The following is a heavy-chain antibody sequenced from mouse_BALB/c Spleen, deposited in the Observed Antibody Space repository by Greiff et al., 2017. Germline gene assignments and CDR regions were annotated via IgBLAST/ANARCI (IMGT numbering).Heavy chain of an antibody. V-gene: IGHV1-18*01. CDR2: INPNNGGT. J-gene: IGHJ4*01. Sequence: EVQLQQSGPELVKPGASVKIPCKASGYTFTDYNMDWVKQSHGKSLEWIGDINPNNGGTIYNQKFKGKATLTVDKSSSTAYMELRSLTSEDTAVYYCARRSRRDAMDYWGQGTSVTVSS. CDR3: ARRSRRDAMDY. CDR1: GYTFTDYN. D-gene: IGHD3-3*01.